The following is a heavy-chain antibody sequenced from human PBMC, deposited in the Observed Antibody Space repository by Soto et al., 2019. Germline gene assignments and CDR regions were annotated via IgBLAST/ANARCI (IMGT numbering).Heavy chain of an antibody. Sequence: ASVKVSCKASGYTFTGYYMHWVRHAPGQGLEWMGWINPNSGGTNYAQKFQGWVTMTRDTSISTAYMELSRLRSDDTAVYYCARVKAARPDAFDIWGQGTMVTVSS. CDR1: GYTFTGYY. CDR2: INPNSGGT. J-gene: IGHJ3*02. V-gene: IGHV1-2*04. CDR3: ARVKAARPDAFDI. D-gene: IGHD6-6*01.